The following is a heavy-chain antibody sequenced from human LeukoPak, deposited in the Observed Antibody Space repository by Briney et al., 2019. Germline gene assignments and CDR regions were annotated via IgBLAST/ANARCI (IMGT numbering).Heavy chain of an antibody. CDR3: AKGNRLHRNYIHYYYYMDV. V-gene: IGHV3-30*02. CDR2: IRYDGSNK. J-gene: IGHJ6*03. D-gene: IGHD4-11*01. CDR1: GFTFSSYG. Sequence: SGGSLRLSCAASGFTFSSYGMHWVRQAPGKGLEWVAFIRYDGSNKYYAGSVKGRFTISRDNSKNTLYLQMNSLRAEDTAVYYCAKGNRLHRNYIHYYYYMDVWGKGTTVTVSS.